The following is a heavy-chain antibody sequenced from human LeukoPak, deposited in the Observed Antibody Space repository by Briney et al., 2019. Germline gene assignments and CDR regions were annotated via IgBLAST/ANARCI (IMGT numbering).Heavy chain of an antibody. V-gene: IGHV4-39*01. Sequence: PSETLSLTCTVSGGSISSSSYYWCWIRQPPGKGLEWIGTVYYSGSTYYNPSLKSRVTISVDTSKNQFSLKLSSVTAADTAVYYCARNYGYCSSTSCYTLIDYWGQGTLVTVSS. CDR2: VYYSGST. CDR1: GGSISSSSYY. J-gene: IGHJ4*02. D-gene: IGHD2-2*02. CDR3: ARNYGYCSSTSCYTLIDY.